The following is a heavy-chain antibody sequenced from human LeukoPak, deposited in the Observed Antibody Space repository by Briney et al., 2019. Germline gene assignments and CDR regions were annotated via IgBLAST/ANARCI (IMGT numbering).Heavy chain of an antibody. D-gene: IGHD2-2*01. CDR3: ARWSDIVVVPAAIGPDFDY. Sequence: ASVKVSCKASGYTFTSYGISWVRQAPGQGLEWMGWTSAYNGNTNYAQKLQGRVTMTTDTSTSTAYMELRSLRSDDTAVYYCARWSDIVVVPAAIGPDFDYWGQGTLVTVSS. CDR2: TSAYNGNT. CDR1: GYTFTSYG. J-gene: IGHJ4*02. V-gene: IGHV1-18*04.